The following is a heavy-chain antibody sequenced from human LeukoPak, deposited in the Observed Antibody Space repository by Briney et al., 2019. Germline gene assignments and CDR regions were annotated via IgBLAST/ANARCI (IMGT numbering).Heavy chain of an antibody. CDR3: AKSRTGSSASVDY. D-gene: IGHD2-2*01. V-gene: IGHV1-46*01. J-gene: IGHJ4*02. CDR1: GYTFTGYY. CDR2: INPRGGST. Sequence: ASVKVSCKASGYTFTGYYMHWVRQAPGQGLEWMGIINPRGGSTSYAQHFQGRLTMTRDPSTSTVYMEVSSLRSEDTAVYYCAKSRTGSSASVDYWGQGTLVTVSS.